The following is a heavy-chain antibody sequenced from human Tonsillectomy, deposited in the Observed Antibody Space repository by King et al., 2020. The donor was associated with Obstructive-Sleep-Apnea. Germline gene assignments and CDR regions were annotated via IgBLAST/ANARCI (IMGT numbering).Heavy chain of an antibody. Sequence: VQLQESGPGLVKLSETLSLTCTVSGGSISSYYWSWIRQPPGKGLEWIGYIYYSGSTNYNPSLKSRVTISVDTSKNQFSLKLSSVTAADTAVYYCARHGSYYYGMDVWGQGTTVTVSS. V-gene: IGHV4-59*08. J-gene: IGHJ6*02. D-gene: IGHD1-1*01. CDR3: ARHGSYYYGMDV. CDR2: IYYSGST. CDR1: GGSISSYY.